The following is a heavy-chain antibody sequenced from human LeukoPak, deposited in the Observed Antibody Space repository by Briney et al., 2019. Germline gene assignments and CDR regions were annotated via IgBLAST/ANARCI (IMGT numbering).Heavy chain of an antibody. CDR1: GGSFSGYY. CDR3: ASRRYCSGGSCSLGY. V-gene: IGHV4-34*01. Sequence: PSETLSLTCAVYGGSFSGYYWSWIRQPPGKGLEWIGEINHSGSTNYNPSLKSRVTISVDTSKNQFSLKLSSVTAADTAVYYCASRRYCSGGSCSLGYWGQGTLVTVSS. D-gene: IGHD2-15*01. J-gene: IGHJ4*02. CDR2: INHSGST.